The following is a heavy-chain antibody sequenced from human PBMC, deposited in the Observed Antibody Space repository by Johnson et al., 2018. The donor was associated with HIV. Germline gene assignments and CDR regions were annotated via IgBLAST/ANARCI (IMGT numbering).Heavy chain of an antibody. D-gene: IGHD2/OR15-2a*01. Sequence: EMQLVESGGGLVKPGGSLRLSCAASGFTFSDDYMSWIRQAPGKGLEWVSAIGTAGDTYYPGSVKGRFTISRENAKNSLYLQMNSLRAGDTAVYYCARDRSKGGAFDIWGQGTMVTVSS. CDR1: GFTFSDDY. J-gene: IGHJ3*02. V-gene: IGHV3-13*01. CDR3: ARDRSKGGAFDI. CDR2: IGTAGDT.